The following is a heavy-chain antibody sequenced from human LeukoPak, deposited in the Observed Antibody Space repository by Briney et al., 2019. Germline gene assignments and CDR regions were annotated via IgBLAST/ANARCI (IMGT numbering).Heavy chain of an antibody. D-gene: IGHD2-2*01. Sequence: PGGSLRLSCAASGFTFSSYAMHWVRQAPGKGLEWVAVISYDGSNKYYADSVKGRFTISRDNSKNTLYLQMNSLRAEDTAVYYCAKRYCSSTSCLYYFDYWGQGTLVTVSS. CDR2: ISYDGSNK. CDR3: AKRYCSSTSCLYYFDY. V-gene: IGHV3-30-3*02. CDR1: GFTFSSYA. J-gene: IGHJ4*02.